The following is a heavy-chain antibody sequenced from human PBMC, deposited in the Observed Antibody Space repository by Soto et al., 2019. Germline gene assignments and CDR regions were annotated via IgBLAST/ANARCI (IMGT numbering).Heavy chain of an antibody. CDR1: RFSVSNPL. J-gene: IGHJ4*02. CDR2: MERDGSAR. CDR3: VRDGGHYTRVY. D-gene: IGHD2-15*01. Sequence: GGSLILSCASRRFSVSNPLMSWVVKAPWCALEWVAGMERDGSARYDVDDGEGRFNFSRDNGKNALYLQMDSLRAEDTAVYYCVRDGGHYTRVYGRQGTLATVSS. V-gene: IGHV3-7*03.